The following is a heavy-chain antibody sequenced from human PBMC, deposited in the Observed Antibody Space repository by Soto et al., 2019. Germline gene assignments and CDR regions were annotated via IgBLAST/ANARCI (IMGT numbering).Heavy chain of an antibody. Sequence: EVHLLESGGGLVQPGESLRLSCGTSGLPFSSCVMAWVRQAPGKGLEWVSSITHTDAATYYSDSVKGRFTISRDNSKNTMFLQMNNLRAEDAAVYCAKGMFIGRWYVDDWGQGTLVTVSS. CDR3: AKGMFIGRWYVDD. V-gene: IGHV3-23*01. CDR2: ITHTDAAT. D-gene: IGHD6-13*01. CDR1: GLPFSSCV. J-gene: IGHJ4*02.